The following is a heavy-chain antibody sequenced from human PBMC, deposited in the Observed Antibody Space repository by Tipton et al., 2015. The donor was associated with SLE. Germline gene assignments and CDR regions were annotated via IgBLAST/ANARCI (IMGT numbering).Heavy chain of an antibody. CDR3: ARHRQLAYFDH. V-gene: IGHV4-39*07. CDR2: IYYGGST. J-gene: IGHJ4*02. D-gene: IGHD1-1*01. Sequence: TLSLTCTVSGGSIRSSDYFGGWIRQPPGKGLEWVGTIYYGGSTYYSPSLKSRVSISVDTSKNQFSLNLSSVTAADTAVYYCARHRQLAYFDHWGQGTLVSVSS. CDR1: GGSIRSSDYF.